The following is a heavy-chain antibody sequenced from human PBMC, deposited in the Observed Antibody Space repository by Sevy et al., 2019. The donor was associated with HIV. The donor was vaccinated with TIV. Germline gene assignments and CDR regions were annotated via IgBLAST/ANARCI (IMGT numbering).Heavy chain of an antibody. CDR1: GFTFSNFW. J-gene: IGHJ6*02. Sequence: GGSLRLSCVASGFTFSNFWMSWVRQAPGKGLEWGANIKRDGSEKYYVASVKGRFTISRDNAKTSLYLQMNSLRVEDTAVYYCARDCNSASCLWGMDVWGQGTMVTVSS. D-gene: IGHD1-26*01. CDR2: IKRDGSEK. CDR3: ARDCNSASCLWGMDV. V-gene: IGHV3-7*03.